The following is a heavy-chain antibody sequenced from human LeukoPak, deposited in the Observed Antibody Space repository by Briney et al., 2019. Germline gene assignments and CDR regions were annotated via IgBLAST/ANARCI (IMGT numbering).Heavy chain of an antibody. CDR2: IHYSGST. Sequence: SETLSLTCAVYGGSFSGYYWSWIRQPPGKGLEWIGYIHYSGSTNYSPFLESRVTISVDTSKTQFSLKLTSVTAADTAIYFCARDGPYYGMDVWGQGTTVTVSS. CDR1: GGSFSGYY. CDR3: ARDGPYYGMDV. V-gene: IGHV4-34*11. J-gene: IGHJ6*02.